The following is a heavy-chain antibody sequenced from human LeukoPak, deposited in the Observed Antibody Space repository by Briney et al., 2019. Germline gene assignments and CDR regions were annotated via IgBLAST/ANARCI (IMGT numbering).Heavy chain of an antibody. CDR2: ITDGGRT. D-gene: IGHD2-2*01. V-gene: IGHV4-34*01. Sequence: PSETLSLTYAVYGDSFSGHYWSWLRQPPGKGLEWIGEITDGGRTSYSPSLKSRATISIVPSQSQFSLQLDSVTAADTAIYYCVRRTRVAMPNALDLISDFWGQGTLITVSS. CDR1: GDSFSGHY. CDR3: VRRTRVAMPNALDLISDF. J-gene: IGHJ4*02.